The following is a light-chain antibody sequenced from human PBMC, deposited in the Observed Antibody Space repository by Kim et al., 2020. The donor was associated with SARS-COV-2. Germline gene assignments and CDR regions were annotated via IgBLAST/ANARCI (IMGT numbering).Light chain of an antibody. CDR2: SSD. J-gene: IGLJ1*01. CDR3: AAWDDSLNGHYV. Sequence: QSVLTQPPSASGTPGQRVTISCSGSSSNIGSNTVNWYQQLPGTAPKVLIYSSDQRPSGVPDRFSGSKSGTSASLAISGLQSEDEADYYCAAWDDSLNGHYVFGTGTKVTVL. CDR1: SSNIGSNT. V-gene: IGLV1-44*01.